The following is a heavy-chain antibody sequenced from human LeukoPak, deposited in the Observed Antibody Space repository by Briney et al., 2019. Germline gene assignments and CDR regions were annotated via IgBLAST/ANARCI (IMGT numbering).Heavy chain of an antibody. CDR3: TRGYSSGWYNQDY. D-gene: IGHD6-19*01. CDR1: GFTFGDYA. Sequence: GGSLRLSCTASGFTFGDYAMSWVRQAPGKGLEWVGFIRSKAYGGTTEYAASVKGRFTISRDNSKSIAYLQMNSLKTEDTAVYYCTRGYSSGWYNQDYWGQGTLVTVSS. V-gene: IGHV3-49*04. J-gene: IGHJ4*02. CDR2: IRSKAYGGTT.